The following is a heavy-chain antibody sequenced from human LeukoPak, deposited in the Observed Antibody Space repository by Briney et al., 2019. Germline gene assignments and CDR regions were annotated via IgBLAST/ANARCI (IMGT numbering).Heavy chain of an antibody. V-gene: IGHV1-3*01. D-gene: IGHD3-10*01. CDR2: INAGNGNT. CDR1: GYTFTSYA. Sequence: ASVKVSCKASGYTFTSYATHWVRQAPGQRLEWMGWINAGNGNTKYSQKSQGRVTITRDTSASTAYMELISLKDTAVYYCARVTMVRGVIRAFDIWGQGTMVTVSS. J-gene: IGHJ3*02. CDR3: ARVTMVRGVIRAFDI.